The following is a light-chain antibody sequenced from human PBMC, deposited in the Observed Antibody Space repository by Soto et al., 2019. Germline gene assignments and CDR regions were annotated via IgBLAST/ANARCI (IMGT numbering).Light chain of an antibody. J-gene: IGKJ1*01. CDR1: QGIRND. CDR3: QQYENYWT. V-gene: IGKV1-17*02. Sequence: DIQMTQSPSSLSASVGDRVPLTCRASQGIRNDLGWYQQKPGKAPKILIYAASSLQSGVPSRFSGSGSGTEFSLTISNLQPDDCATYYCQQYENYWTFGQGTKVDIK. CDR2: AAS.